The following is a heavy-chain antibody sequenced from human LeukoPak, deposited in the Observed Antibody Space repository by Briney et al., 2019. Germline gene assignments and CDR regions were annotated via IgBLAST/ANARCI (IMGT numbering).Heavy chain of an antibody. CDR2: IYSGGRT. V-gene: IGHV3-53*01. CDR3: ARGLGRELDGAFDI. D-gene: IGHD3-10*01. J-gene: IGHJ3*02. Sequence: GGSLRLSCAASGFIVSSNYMSWVRQAPGKGLEWVSVIYSGGRTYYADSVKGRFTISRDNSRNTLYLQMNSLRAEDTAEYYCARGLGRELDGAFDIWGQGTMVTVS. CDR1: GFIVSSNY.